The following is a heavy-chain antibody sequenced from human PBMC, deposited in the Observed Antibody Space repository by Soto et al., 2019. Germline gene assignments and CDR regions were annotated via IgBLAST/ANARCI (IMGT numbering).Heavy chain of an antibody. CDR1: GFTFSSSS. D-gene: IGHD3-10*01. CDR3: ARDQYYYGSGSYPYYYYGMDV. Sequence: PGGSLRLSCAASGFTFSSSSMNWVRQAPGGGLEWVSSISGTSDYISYADSVKGRFTISRDNAKNSLYLQMNSLRAEDTAVYYCARDQYYYGSGSYPYYYYGMDVWGQGTTVTVSS. V-gene: IGHV3-21*04. CDR2: ISGTSDYI. J-gene: IGHJ6*02.